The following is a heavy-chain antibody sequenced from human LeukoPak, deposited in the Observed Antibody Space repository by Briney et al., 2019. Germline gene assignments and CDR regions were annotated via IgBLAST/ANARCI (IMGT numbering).Heavy chain of an antibody. CDR2: ISGSGGST. D-gene: IGHD5-18*01. J-gene: IGHJ4*02. Sequence: PGGSLRLSCAASGFTFSSYAMSWVRQAPGKGLEWVSAISGSGGSTYYADSVKGRFTISRDNSKNTLYLQMNSLRAEDTAVYYCAKDDRTAMVKPLSFDYWGQGTLVTVSS. V-gene: IGHV3-23*01. CDR1: GFTFSSYA. CDR3: AKDDRTAMVKPLSFDY.